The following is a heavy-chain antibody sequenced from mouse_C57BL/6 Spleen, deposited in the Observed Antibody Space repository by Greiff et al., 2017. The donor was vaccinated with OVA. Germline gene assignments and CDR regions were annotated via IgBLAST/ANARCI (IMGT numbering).Heavy chain of an antibody. CDR2: IDPSDSYT. Sequence: VQLQQPGAELVMPGASVKLSCKASGYTFTSYWMHWVKQRPGQGLEWIGEIDPSDSYTNYTQKFKGKSTLTVDNSSSTAYMQLSSLTSEDSAVYYCARRYYAMDYWGQGTSVTVSS. J-gene: IGHJ4*01. CDR3: ARRYYAMDY. CDR1: GYTFTSYW. V-gene: IGHV1-69*01.